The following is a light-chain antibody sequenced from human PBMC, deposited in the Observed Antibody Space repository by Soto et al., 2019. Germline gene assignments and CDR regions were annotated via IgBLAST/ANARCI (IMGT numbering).Light chain of an antibody. V-gene: IGKV3-20*01. J-gene: IGKJ4*01. CDR2: GAF. Sequence: EIVLTQSPVTLSLSPGEQATLSCRASQSVRSSYLVWYQQKPDQAPRLLLYGAFSRAAGIPDRFSGSGSGTDFTLTISRLESEDFAVYYCQLYGSSPELTFGGGTKVDIK. CDR3: QLYGSSPELT. CDR1: QSVRSSY.